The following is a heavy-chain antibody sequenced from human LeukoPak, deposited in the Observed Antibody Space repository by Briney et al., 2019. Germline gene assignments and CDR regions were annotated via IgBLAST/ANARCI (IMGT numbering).Heavy chain of an antibody. Sequence: GGSLRLSCAASGFSFSSYGMSWVRQGPGKGLEWVSTITGSGGNTDYADSVKGRFTISRDNAKNSLYLQMNSLRAEDTAVYYCARDRCSGGSCTPSRFDYWGQGTLVTVSS. CDR3: ARDRCSGGSCTPSRFDY. V-gene: IGHV3-23*01. CDR2: ITGSGGNT. D-gene: IGHD2-15*01. CDR1: GFSFSSYG. J-gene: IGHJ4*02.